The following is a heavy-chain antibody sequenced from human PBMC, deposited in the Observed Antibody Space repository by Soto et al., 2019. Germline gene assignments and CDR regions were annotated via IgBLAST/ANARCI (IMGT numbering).Heavy chain of an antibody. V-gene: IGHV3-23*01. D-gene: IGHD6-13*01. CDR1: GFTFSSYA. J-gene: IGHJ4*02. CDR2: ISGSGGST. CDR3: ATSTSGYSSSWYGGAVDY. Sequence: GGSLRLSCAASGFTFSSYAMSWVRQAPGKGLEWVSAISGSGGSTYYADSVKGRFTISRDNSKNTLYLQMNSLRAEDTAVYYCATSTSGYSSSWYGGAVDYWGQGTLVTVSS.